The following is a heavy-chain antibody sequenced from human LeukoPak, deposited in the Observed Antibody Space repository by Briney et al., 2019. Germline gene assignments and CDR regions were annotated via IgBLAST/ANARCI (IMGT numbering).Heavy chain of an antibody. CDR2: IRYDGSNK. D-gene: IGHD2-15*01. CDR1: GFTFSSYG. Sequence: GGSLRLSRAASGFTFSSYGMHWVRQAPGKGLEWVTFIRYDGSNKYYADSVKGRFTVSRDNSKNTLYLQMNSLRAEDTAVYYCAKGPAAAIPEYFQHWGQGTLVTVSS. CDR3: AKGPAAAIPEYFQH. J-gene: IGHJ1*01. V-gene: IGHV3-30*02.